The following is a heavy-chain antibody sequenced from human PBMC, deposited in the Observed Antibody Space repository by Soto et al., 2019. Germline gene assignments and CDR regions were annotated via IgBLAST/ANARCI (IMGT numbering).Heavy chain of an antibody. J-gene: IGHJ6*02. CDR2: IIPIFGTA. D-gene: IGHD3-10*01. CDR1: GGTFSSYA. V-gene: IGHV1-69*13. Sequence: SVKVSCKASGGTFSSYAISWVRQAPGQGLEWMGGIIPIFGTANYAQKFQGRVTITADESTSTAYMELSSLRSEDTAVYYCAGRGETYYYYYGMDVWGQGTTVTVSS. CDR3: AGRGETYYYYYGMDV.